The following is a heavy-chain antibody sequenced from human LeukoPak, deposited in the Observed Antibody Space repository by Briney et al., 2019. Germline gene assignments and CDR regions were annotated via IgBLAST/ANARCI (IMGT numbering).Heavy chain of an antibody. CDR3: AREGYYYYGMDV. Sequence: SETLSLTCTVSGGSISSYYWSWIRQPPGKGLEWIGYIYYSGSTNYNPSLKSRVTISVDTSKNQFSLKLSSVTAADTAVYYCAREGYYYYGMDVWGQGTTVTVSS. CDR1: GGSISSYY. V-gene: IGHV4-59*01. J-gene: IGHJ6*02. CDR2: IYYSGST.